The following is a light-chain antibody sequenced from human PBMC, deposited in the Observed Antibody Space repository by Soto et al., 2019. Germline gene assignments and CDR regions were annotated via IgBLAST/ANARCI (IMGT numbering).Light chain of an antibody. J-gene: IGKJ4*01. V-gene: IGKV1-27*01. CDR2: TSS. Sequence: DIQMTQSPSSLSASVGDRVTITCRASQGIANYLSWYQQKPGKVPTLLIYTSSTLQSGVPSRFSGSGSGTDFTLTISSLQPEDVATYYCQKHDSAPLTFGGGTKVEIK. CDR1: QGIANY. CDR3: QKHDSAPLT.